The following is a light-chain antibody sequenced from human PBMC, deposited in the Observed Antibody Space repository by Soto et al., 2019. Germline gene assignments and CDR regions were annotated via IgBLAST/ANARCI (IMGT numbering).Light chain of an antibody. CDR1: QSVSSSY. Sequence: EIVLTQSPGTLSLSPGERVTLSCRASQSVSSSYLAWYQKKPGQAPRLLIYGASSRATGIPDRFSGSGSGTDFTLTISRLEPEDFAVYYCQQYHSSLSFCGGTKVEI. CDR3: QQYHSSLS. CDR2: GAS. V-gene: IGKV3-20*01. J-gene: IGKJ4*01.